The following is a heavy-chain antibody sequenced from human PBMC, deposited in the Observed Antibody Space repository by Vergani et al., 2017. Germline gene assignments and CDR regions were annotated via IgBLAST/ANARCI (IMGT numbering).Heavy chain of an antibody. J-gene: IGHJ6*02. CDR3: ESDREDYNSSWFYYAMDV. Sequence: QVQLVQSGAEVKKPGASVKVSCKASGYTFISYGISWVRQAPGQGLEWMGWISPYNGNTNYAQKLQGRVTMTTDTSTSTAYMELRSLRSDDTAVFYCESDREDYNSSWFYYAMDVWGQGPTVTVSS. CDR2: ISPYNGNT. CDR1: GYTFISYG. D-gene: IGHD6-13*01. V-gene: IGHV1-18*01.